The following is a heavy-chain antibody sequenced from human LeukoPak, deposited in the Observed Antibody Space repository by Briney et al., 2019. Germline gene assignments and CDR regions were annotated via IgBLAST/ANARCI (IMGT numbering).Heavy chain of an antibody. D-gene: IGHD2-2*01. CDR3: ARAGTNYYNGMDV. CDR2: ISSSSTYI. Sequence: EGSLRLSCAASGFTFSTYTMDWVHQAPGKGLEWVSSISSSSTYIYYADSVKGRFTISRDNAKNSLYLQMNSLRAEDTAVYYCARAGTNYYNGMDVWGQGTTVTVSS. CDR1: GFTFSTYT. J-gene: IGHJ6*02. V-gene: IGHV3-21*01.